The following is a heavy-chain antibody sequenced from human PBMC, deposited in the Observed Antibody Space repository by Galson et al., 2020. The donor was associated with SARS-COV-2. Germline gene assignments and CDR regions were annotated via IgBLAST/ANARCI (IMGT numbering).Heavy chain of an antibody. CDR3: AKYYYGSGGYYVDY. Sequence: GGSLRLSCAASGFTFSSYAMSWVRQAPGKGLEWVSAISGSGGSTYYADSVKGRFTISRDNSKNTLYLQMNSLRAEDTAVYYCAKYYYGSGGYYVDYWGPETLVTVSA. J-gene: IGHJ4*02. D-gene: IGHD3-10*01. CDR1: GFTFSSYA. V-gene: IGHV3-23*01. CDR2: ISGSGGST.